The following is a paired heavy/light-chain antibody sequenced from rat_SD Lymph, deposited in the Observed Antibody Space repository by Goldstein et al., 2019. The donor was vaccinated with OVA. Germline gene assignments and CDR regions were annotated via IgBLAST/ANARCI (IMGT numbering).Heavy chain of an antibody. CDR2: ISYGGSDT. J-gene: IGHJ3*01. CDR1: GFTFSDCN. CDR3: ARHYGPYVFNCFSH. V-gene: IGHV5-7*01. D-gene: IGHD1-11*01. Sequence: EVQLVESGGGLVQPGRSLKLSCAATGFTFSDCNMAWVRQAPTKGLEWVASISYGGSDTHYGDSVKGRFTISRDNAKSTLYLQMDSLMSEDTATYYCARHYGPYVFNCFSHWGQGTLVTVSS.
Light chain of an antibody. V-gene: IGKV4S13*01. CDR1: SSVNY. Sequence: EIVLTQSPTTMTTSPGEKVTLTCLASSSVNYMYWYQQKSSASPKLLIYYTSSLASGVPDRFSGSGSGTSYSLTISSMEAEDAAIYYCLQLTSTPFTFGSGTKLEIK. CDR3: LQLTSTPFT. CDR2: YTS. J-gene: IGKJ4*01.